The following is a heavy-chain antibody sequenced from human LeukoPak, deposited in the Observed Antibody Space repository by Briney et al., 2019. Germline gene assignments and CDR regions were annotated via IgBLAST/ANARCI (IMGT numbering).Heavy chain of an antibody. CDR2: IIPIFGIA. Sequence: ASVTVSCKASGGTFSSYAISWVRQAPGQGLEWMGRIIPIFGIANYAQKFQGRVTITADKSTSTAYMELSSLRSEDTAVYYCATENDYGDYTRFDYWGQGTLVTVSS. J-gene: IGHJ4*02. V-gene: IGHV1-69*04. D-gene: IGHD4-17*01. CDR1: GGTFSSYA. CDR3: ATENDYGDYTRFDY.